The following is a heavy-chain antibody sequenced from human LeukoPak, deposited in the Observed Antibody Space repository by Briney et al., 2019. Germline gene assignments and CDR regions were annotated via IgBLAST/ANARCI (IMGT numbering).Heavy chain of an antibody. V-gene: IGHV1-69*05. Sequence: SVKVSCKASGGTFSSYAISWVRQAPGQGLEWMGRIIPIFGTANYAQKFQGRVTITTDESTSTAYMELSSLRSEATAVYYCSRAVLCGGDCYSDFDYWGQGTLVTVSS. CDR1: GGTFSSYA. D-gene: IGHD2-21*02. J-gene: IGHJ4*02. CDR3: SRAVLCGGDCYSDFDY. CDR2: IIPIFGTA.